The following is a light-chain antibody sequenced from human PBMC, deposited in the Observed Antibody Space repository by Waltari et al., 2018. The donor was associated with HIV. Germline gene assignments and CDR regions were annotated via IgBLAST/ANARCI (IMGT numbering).Light chain of an antibody. J-gene: IGLJ3*02. CDR2: DVT. CDR3: CSYAGGYTLV. Sequence: QSALTQPRSVSGSPGQSVTISCTGTSSDVGGYNYVSWYQQHPGKAPKLMIYDVTKRPSGVPDRFSGSKSGNTASLTISGFQAEDEADYFCCSYAGGYTLVFGGGTKLTVL. V-gene: IGLV2-11*01. CDR1: SSDVGGYNY.